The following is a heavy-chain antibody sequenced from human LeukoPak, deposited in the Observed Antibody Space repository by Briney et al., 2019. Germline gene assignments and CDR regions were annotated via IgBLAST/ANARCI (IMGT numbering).Heavy chain of an antibody. V-gene: IGHV3-13*01. Sequence: GGSLRLSCAASGFTFGSYDMHWVRQATGKGLEWVSAIDTVGNTYYDGSVRGRFTISREDAWNSLYLQMNSLRDGDTAVYYCIRIRTGQHQYGMDVWGQGTTVTVSS. CDR2: IDTVGNT. CDR3: IRIRTGQHQYGMDV. CDR1: GFTFGSYD. D-gene: IGHD7-27*01. J-gene: IGHJ6*02.